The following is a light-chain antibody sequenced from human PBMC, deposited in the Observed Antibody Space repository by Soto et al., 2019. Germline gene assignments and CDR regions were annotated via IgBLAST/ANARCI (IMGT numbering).Light chain of an antibody. V-gene: IGLV2-14*01. CDR1: SSDVGAYNY. CDR3: SSYSSSSPVL. J-gene: IGLJ2*01. CDR2: EVT. Sequence: QSVLTQPASVSGSLGQSITISGTGTSSDVGAYNYVSWYQQHPDKAPKLLILEVTNRPSGVSGRFSGSKSGITASLSISGLQPEDEADYYCSSYSSSSPVLFGGGTKVTVL.